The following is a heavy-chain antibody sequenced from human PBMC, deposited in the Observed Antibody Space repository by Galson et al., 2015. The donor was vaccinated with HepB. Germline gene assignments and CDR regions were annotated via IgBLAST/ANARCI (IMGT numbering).Heavy chain of an antibody. D-gene: IGHD6-6*01. V-gene: IGHV4-59*08. CDR1: GGSISSYY. CDR3: ARLSSPPNIDY. Sequence: ETLSLTCTVSGGSISSYYWSWIRQPPGKGLEWIGYIYYSGSTNYNPSLKSRVTISVDTSKNQFSLKLSSVTAADTAVYYCARLSSPPNIDYWGQGTLVTVSS. J-gene: IGHJ4*02. CDR2: IYYSGST.